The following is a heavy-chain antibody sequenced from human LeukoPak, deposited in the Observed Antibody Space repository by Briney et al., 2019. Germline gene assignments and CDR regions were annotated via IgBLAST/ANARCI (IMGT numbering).Heavy chain of an antibody. J-gene: IGHJ6*03. Sequence: GGTLRLSCAASGFTFSNYGMSWVRQAPGKGLEWVSIISDSGGTTYYADSVKGRFTTSRDNSKNTLYLQMKSLRAEDTAVYYCGKGGAVSSKSITMIRGTRRYYYYMDLWGKGTTVTISS. CDR1: GFTFSNYG. CDR2: ISDSGGTT. V-gene: IGHV3-23*01. CDR3: GKGGAVSSKSITMIRGTRRYYYYMDL. D-gene: IGHD3-10*01.